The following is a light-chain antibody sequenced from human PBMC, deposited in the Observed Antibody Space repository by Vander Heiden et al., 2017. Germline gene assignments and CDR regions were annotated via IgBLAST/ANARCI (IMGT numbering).Light chain of an antibody. Sequence: SVMTQPPSVAGDPGQRVTISCTGSSSNIGAGYDVHWYQQLPGTAPKLLIYGNSNRPSGVPDRFSGSKSGTSASLAITGLQAEDEADYYCQSYDSSLSGYVFGTGTKVTVL. CDR3: QSYDSSLSGYV. CDR2: GNS. CDR1: SSNIGAGYD. V-gene: IGLV1-40*01. J-gene: IGLJ1*01.